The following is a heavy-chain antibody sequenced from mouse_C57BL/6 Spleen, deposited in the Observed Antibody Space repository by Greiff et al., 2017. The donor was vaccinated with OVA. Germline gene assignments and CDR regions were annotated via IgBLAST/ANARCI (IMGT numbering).Heavy chain of an antibody. CDR3: ARGGDYGEGFFDY. V-gene: IGHV5-4*03. Sequence: EVKLVESGGGLVKPGGSLKLSCAASGFTFSSYAMSWVRQTPEKRLEWVATISDGGSYTYYPDNVKGRFTISRDNAKNNLYLQMSHLKSEDTAMYYCARGGDYGEGFFDYWGQGTTLTVSS. J-gene: IGHJ2*01. D-gene: IGHD1-1*01. CDR1: GFTFSSYA. CDR2: ISDGGSYT.